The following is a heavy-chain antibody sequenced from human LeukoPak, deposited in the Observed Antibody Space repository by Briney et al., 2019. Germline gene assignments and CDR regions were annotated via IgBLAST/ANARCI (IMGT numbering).Heavy chain of an antibody. CDR3: AKDRAFLWFGDL. CDR1: AFTFSTYA. D-gene: IGHD3-10*01. V-gene: IGHV3-23*01. Sequence: GGSLRLSCAVSAFTFSTYAISSVRQAPGRWLEWVSCISDSGGTTYYADSVKGRFTISRDNSKNTLYLQMNSLRAEDTAVYYCAKDRAFLWFGDLWGQGTLVTVSS. J-gene: IGHJ5*02. CDR2: ISDSGGTT.